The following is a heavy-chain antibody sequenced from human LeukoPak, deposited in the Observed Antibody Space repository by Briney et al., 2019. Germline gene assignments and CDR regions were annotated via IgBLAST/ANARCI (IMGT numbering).Heavy chain of an antibody. Sequence: VASVKVSCKASGYTFTGYYMHWVRQAPGQGLEWMGIINPSGGSTSYAQKFQGRVTMTRDTSTSTVYMELSSLRSEDTAVYYCARDYGVGATPGYFDYWGQGTLVTVSS. D-gene: IGHD1-26*01. CDR2: INPSGGST. J-gene: IGHJ4*02. V-gene: IGHV1-46*01. CDR3: ARDYGVGATPGYFDY. CDR1: GYTFTGYY.